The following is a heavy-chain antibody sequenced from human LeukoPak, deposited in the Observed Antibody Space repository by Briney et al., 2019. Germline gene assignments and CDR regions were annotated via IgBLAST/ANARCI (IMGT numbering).Heavy chain of an antibody. Sequence: GGSLRLSCAASGFTFSSYWMGWVRQAPGKGLEWVAIIRQDEREKYYVDSVEGRFTISRDNAENSLYLQMNSLRAEDTAVYFCAREKQGWFDPWGQGTLVTVSS. CDR2: IRQDEREK. CDR1: GFTFSSYW. V-gene: IGHV3-7*01. J-gene: IGHJ5*02. CDR3: AREKQGWFDP.